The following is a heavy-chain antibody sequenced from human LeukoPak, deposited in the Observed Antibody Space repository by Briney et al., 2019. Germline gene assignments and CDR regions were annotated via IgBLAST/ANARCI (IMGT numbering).Heavy chain of an antibody. CDR1: GDSISSYY. V-gene: IGHV4-59*08. Sequence: AGTLSLTCTVSGDSISSYYWSWIRQPPGKGLEWIGYIDYSGSTHHYPSHKSRVTMSAHASKNQFFLKLSSVTAADTAVYYCAKNGASWTFDSWGQGTLVTVSS. CDR3: AKNGASWTFDS. CDR2: IDYSGST. D-gene: IGHD2-2*01. J-gene: IGHJ4*02.